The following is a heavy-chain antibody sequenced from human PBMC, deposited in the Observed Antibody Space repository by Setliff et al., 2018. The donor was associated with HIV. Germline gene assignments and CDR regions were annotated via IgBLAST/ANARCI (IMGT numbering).Heavy chain of an antibody. CDR1: GYSFSNYF. Sequence: ASVQVSCKTSGYSFSNYFIHCVRQAPGQGLEWMGMIKPGTPNIAQKFLRRVTMTGDTSTSTVYMELSSLRSEDTAVYYCARDPTGPTGEDYWGQGTLVTVSS. CDR3: ARDPTGPTGEDY. J-gene: IGHJ4*02. V-gene: IGHV1-46*01. CDR2: IKPGTP. D-gene: IGHD1-1*01.